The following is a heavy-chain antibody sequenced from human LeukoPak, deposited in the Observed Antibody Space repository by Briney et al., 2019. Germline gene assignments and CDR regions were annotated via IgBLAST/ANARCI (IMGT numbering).Heavy chain of an antibody. Sequence: RASVKVSCKASGGTFSSYAISWVRQAPGQGLEWMGRIIPIFGTANYAQKFQGRVTITADKSTSTAYMELSSLRSEDTAVYYCARASIVVVVAAKVAAFDIRGQGTMVTVSS. CDR2: IIPIFGTA. CDR3: ARASIVVVVAAKVAAFDI. J-gene: IGHJ3*02. D-gene: IGHD2-15*01. CDR1: GGTFSSYA. V-gene: IGHV1-69*06.